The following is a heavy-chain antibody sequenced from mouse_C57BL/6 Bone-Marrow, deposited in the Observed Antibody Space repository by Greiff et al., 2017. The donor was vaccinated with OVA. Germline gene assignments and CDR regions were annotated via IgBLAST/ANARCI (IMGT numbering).Heavy chain of an antibody. CDR3: AIRQLRLRNYYAMDY. V-gene: IGHV1-74*01. CDR1: GYTFTSYW. Sequence: QVQLQQPGAELVKPGASVKVSCKASGYTFTSYWMHWVKQRPGQGLEWIGRIHPSDSDTNYNQKFKGKATLTVDKSSSTAYMQLSSLPSEDSAVYYCAIRQLRLRNYYAMDYWGQGTSVTVSS. D-gene: IGHD3-2*02. J-gene: IGHJ4*01. CDR2: IHPSDSDT.